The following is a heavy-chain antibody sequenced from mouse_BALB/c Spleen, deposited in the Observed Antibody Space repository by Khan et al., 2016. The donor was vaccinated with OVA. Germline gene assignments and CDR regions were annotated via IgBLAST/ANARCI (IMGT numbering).Heavy chain of an antibody. J-gene: IGHJ3*01. CDR2: ISSGDST. CDR1: GFTFSNYA. V-gene: IGHV5-6-5*01. CDR3: ARGYWFVY. Sequence: EVELVESGGGLVKPGGSLKVSCAASGFTFSNYAMSWVRQTPEKRLEWVASISSGDSTYYSDSVKGRFTISRDNARNILYLQMSSLRSDDTAMYYCARGYWFVYWGQGTLVTVSA.